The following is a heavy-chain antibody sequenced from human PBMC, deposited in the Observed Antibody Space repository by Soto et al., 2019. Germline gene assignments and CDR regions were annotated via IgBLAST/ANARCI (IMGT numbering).Heavy chain of an antibody. CDR1: GFTFNSYG. CDR3: AKDSYSGYYYYYMDV. V-gene: IGHV3-30*18. CDR2: ISYDGSNK. D-gene: IGHD1-26*01. Sequence: VQLVESGGGVVQPGRSLRLSCAASGFTFNSYGIHWVRQAPGKGLEWVAVISYDGSNKYYADSVKGRFTISRDNSKNTLYLQMNSLRVEDTALYYCAKDSYSGYYYYYMDVWGKGTTVTVSS. J-gene: IGHJ6*03.